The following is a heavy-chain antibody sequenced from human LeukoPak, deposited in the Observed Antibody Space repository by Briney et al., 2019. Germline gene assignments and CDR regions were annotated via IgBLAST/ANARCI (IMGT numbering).Heavy chain of an antibody. CDR2: ISGSGGST. J-gene: IGHJ3*02. V-gene: IGHV3-23*01. CDR1: GFNFSNYA. CDR3: ARAAGRQNDAFDI. D-gene: IGHD6-19*01. Sequence: PGGSLRLSCAASGFNFSNYAMSWVRQAPGKGLEWVSAISGSGGSTYYADSVKGRFTISRDNAKNSLYLQMNSLRAEDTAVYYCARAAGRQNDAFDIWGQGTMVTVSS.